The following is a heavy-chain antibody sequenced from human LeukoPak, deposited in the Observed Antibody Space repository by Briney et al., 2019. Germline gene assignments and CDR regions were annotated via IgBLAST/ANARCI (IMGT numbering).Heavy chain of an antibody. Sequence: GGSLRLSCAASGFSFSSFAVSWVRQAPGKGLEWVSYISSSSTYTKYADSVKGRFTISRDSAKNSLYLQMNSLRAEDTAVYYCTRETYGYFDYWGQGTLVTVSS. CDR2: ISSSSTYT. J-gene: IGHJ4*02. CDR3: TRETYGYFDY. V-gene: IGHV3-11*05. D-gene: IGHD3-10*01. CDR1: GFSFSSFA.